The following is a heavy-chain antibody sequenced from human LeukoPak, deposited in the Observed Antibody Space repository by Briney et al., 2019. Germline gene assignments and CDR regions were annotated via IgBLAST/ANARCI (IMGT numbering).Heavy chain of an antibody. D-gene: IGHD1-26*01. CDR2: IYYSGST. V-gene: IGHV4-39*07. J-gene: IGHJ4*02. Sequence: SETLSLTCTVSGGSISSSSYYWGWIRQPPGKGLERIGSIYYSGSTYYNPPLKSRVTISVDTSKNQFSLKLSSVTAADTAVYYCARSDGGELPPAFDYWGQGTLVTVSS. CDR3: ARSDGGELPPAFDY. CDR1: GGSISSSSYY.